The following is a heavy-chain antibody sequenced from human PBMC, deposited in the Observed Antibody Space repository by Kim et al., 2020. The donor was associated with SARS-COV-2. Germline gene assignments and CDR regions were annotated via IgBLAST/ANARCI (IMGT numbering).Heavy chain of an antibody. CDR2: INAGNGNT. J-gene: IGHJ6*02. V-gene: IGHV1-3*01. D-gene: IGHD3-10*01. Sequence: ASVKVSCKASGYTFTSYAMHWVRQAPGQRLEWMGWINAGNGNTKYSQKFQGRVTITRDTSASTAYMELSSLRSEDTAVYYCARDRISWRAWFGAKNFHYYYYGMDVWGQGTTVTVSS. CDR3: ARDRISWRAWFGAKNFHYYYYGMDV. CDR1: GYTFTSYA.